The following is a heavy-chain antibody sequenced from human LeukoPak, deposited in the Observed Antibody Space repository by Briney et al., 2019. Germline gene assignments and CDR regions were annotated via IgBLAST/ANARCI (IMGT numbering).Heavy chain of an antibody. V-gene: IGHV3-33*01. CDR2: IWYDGSNK. J-gene: IGHJ6*02. CDR1: GFTFSSYG. Sequence: GRTLRLSCAASGFTFSSYGMHWVRQAPGKGLEWVAVIWYDGSNKYYADSVKGRFTISRDNSKNTLYLQMNSLRAEDTAVYYCARDDIVVVPAAIYYYGMDVWGQGTTVTVSS. CDR3: ARDDIVVVPAAIYYYGMDV. D-gene: IGHD2-2*01.